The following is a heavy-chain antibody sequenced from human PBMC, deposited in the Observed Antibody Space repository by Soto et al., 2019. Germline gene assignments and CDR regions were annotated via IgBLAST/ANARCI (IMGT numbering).Heavy chain of an antibody. J-gene: IGHJ4*02. CDR3: ARAGYCSGGTCFHGNCDY. D-gene: IGHD2-15*01. V-gene: IGHV1-46*01. Sequence: QVQLVQSGAEVKRPGASVKVSCKASGYTFTTYYMHWVRQAPGQGLELLGIINPNGGSTTYAQKFQVRVTMTRATSTCTVYLELSRPRSEDTAVYYCARAGYCSGGTCFHGNCDYWGQGTLVTVSA. CDR1: GYTFTTYY. CDR2: INPNGGST.